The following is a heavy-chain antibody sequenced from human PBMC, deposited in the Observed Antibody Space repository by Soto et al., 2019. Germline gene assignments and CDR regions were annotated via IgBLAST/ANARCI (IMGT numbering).Heavy chain of an antibody. D-gene: IGHD3-10*01. CDR3: ARVARSYYYGSGSFPYYYYYGMDV. CDR2: INHSGST. CDR1: GGSFSGYY. J-gene: IGHJ6*02. V-gene: IGHV4-34*01. Sequence: PSETLSLTCAVYGGSFSGYYWSWIRQPPGKGLEWIGEINHSGSTNYNPPLKSRVTISVDTSKNQFSLKLSSVTAADTAVYYCARVARSYYYGSGSFPYYYYYGMDVWGQGTTVTVSS.